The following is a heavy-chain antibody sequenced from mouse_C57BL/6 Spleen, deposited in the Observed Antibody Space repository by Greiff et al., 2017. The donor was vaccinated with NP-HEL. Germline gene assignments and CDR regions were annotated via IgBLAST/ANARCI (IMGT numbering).Heavy chain of an antibody. D-gene: IGHD1-1*01. CDR2: IYPGDGDT. CDR1: GYAFSSSW. J-gene: IGHJ4*01. V-gene: IGHV1-82*01. CDR3: ARSHYYGSSWGFYAMDY. Sequence: VQLQQSGPELVKPGASVKISCKASGYAFSSSWMNWVKQRPGKGLEWIGRIYPGDGDTNYNGKFKGKATLTADKSSSTAYMQLSSLTSEDSAVYFCARSHYYGSSWGFYAMDYWGQGTSVTVSS.